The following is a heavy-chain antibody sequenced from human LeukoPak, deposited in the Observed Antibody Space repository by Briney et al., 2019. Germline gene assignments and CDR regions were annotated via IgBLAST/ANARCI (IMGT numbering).Heavy chain of an antibody. Sequence: ASVKVSCKASGFTFSSSAMQWVRQARGQRLEWIGWIVVGSGNTNYAQKFQERVTITRDMSTSTVYMELSSLRSEDTAVYYCAATSYYASGSYYPLNDAFDIWGQGTMVTVSS. V-gene: IGHV1-58*02. CDR1: GFTFSSSA. J-gene: IGHJ3*02. CDR3: AATSYYASGSYYPLNDAFDI. CDR2: IVVGSGNT. D-gene: IGHD3-10*01.